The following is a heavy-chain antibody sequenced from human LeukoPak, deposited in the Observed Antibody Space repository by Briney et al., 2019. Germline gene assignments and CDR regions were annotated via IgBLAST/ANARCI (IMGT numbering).Heavy chain of an antibody. CDR1: GGSISSYY. CDR2: IYYSGST. D-gene: IGHD2-21*02. V-gene: IGHV4-59*08. Sequence: ASETLSLTCTVSGGSISSYYWSWIRQPPGKGLEWIGYIYYSGSTNYNPSLKSRVTISVDTSKNQFSLKLSSVTAADTAVYYCARSLVTGLGWYFDIWGRGTLVTVSS. CDR3: ARSLVTGLGWYFDI. J-gene: IGHJ2*01.